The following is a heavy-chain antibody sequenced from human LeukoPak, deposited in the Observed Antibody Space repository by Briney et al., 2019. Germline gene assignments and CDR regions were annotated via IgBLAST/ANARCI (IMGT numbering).Heavy chain of an antibody. V-gene: IGHV3-23*01. CDR2: ISAGGST. CDR1: EFMFSSFS. Sequence: GGSLRLSCAASEFMFSSFSMSWVRHVPGKGLEWVSTISAGGSTYYADSVKGRFTISGDNSKNTLFLQMNSLRAEDTAIYYCAKRPAAVRGVIPYLDYWGQGTLVTVSS. J-gene: IGHJ4*02. CDR3: AKRPAAVRGVIPYLDY. D-gene: IGHD3-10*02.